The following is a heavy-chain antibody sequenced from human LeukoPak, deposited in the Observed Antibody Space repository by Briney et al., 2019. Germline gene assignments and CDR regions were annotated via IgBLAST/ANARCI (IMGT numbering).Heavy chain of an antibody. V-gene: IGHV4-34*01. CDR1: GGSFSGYY. CDR3: ARVNYGSGRSYYYYYMDV. Sequence: SETLSLTCAVYGGSFSGYYWSWLRQPPGKGLEWFGEINHSGSTNYNPSLKSRVTISVDTSKNQFSLKLSSVTAADTAVHYCARVNYGSGRSYYYYYMDVWGKGTTVTVSS. CDR2: INHSGST. D-gene: IGHD3-10*01. J-gene: IGHJ6*03.